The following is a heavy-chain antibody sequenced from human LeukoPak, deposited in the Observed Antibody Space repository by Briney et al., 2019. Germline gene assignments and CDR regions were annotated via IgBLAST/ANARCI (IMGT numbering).Heavy chain of an antibody. CDR1: GFSVSSNY. CDR2: IYSDGYT. CDR3: ARDRSGWSDFDY. Sequence: GGSLRLSCAASGFSVSSNYMSWVRHGPGKGLEWVSVIYSDGYTYYADSVKGRFTISRDNSKNTLYLQMNSLRAEDTAVYYCARDRSGWSDFDYWGQGTLATVSS. J-gene: IGHJ4*02. D-gene: IGHD6-19*01. V-gene: IGHV3-53*01.